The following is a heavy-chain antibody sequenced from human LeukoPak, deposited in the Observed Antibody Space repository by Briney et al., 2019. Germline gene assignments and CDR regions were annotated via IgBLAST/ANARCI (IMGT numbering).Heavy chain of an antibody. D-gene: IGHD6-13*01. CDR2: IIPIFGTA. CDR1: GYTFTSYG. Sequence: GASVKVSCKASGYTFTSYGIGWVRQAPAQGLELMGGIIPIFGTANYAQEVHGRGTITADESTSTAYMELRSRRPKDTAADYCARERGHSSSWYAFEYWGQGTLVTVPS. V-gene: IGHV1-69*13. CDR3: ARERGHSSSWYAFEY. J-gene: IGHJ4*02.